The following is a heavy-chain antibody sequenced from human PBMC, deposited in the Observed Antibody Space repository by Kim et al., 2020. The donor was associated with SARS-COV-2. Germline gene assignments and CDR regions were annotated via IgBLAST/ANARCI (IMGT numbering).Heavy chain of an antibody. V-gene: IGHV1-46*01. CDR3: ARDGSRALEY. Sequence: ASVKVSCKASGYTFTDHYIHWVRQAPGQGLEWLGIIKPSAGSTRSALTFQDRVTMTRDTSTSTFFLELASLTSEDTAVYFCARDGSRALEYWGQGTLVIVSP. D-gene: IGHD2-2*03. CDR1: GYTFTDHY. J-gene: IGHJ4*02. CDR2: IKPSAGST.